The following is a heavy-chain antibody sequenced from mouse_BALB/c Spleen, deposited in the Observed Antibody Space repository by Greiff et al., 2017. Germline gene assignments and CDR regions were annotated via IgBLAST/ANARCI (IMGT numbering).Heavy chain of an antibody. CDR3: ARSWGNYPFEY. Sequence: KLQESGPGLVKPSQSLSLTCTVTGYSITSDYAWNWIRQFPGNKLEWMGYISYSGSTSYNPSLKSRISITRDTSKNQFFLQLNSVTTEDTATYYCARSWGNYPFEYWGQGTTLTVSS. V-gene: IGHV3-2*02. J-gene: IGHJ2*01. D-gene: IGHD2-1*01. CDR1: GYSITSDYA. CDR2: ISYSGST.